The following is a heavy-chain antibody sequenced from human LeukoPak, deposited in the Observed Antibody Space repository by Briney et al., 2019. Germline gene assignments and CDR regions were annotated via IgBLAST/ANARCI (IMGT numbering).Heavy chain of an antibody. CDR1: GFTFSSYS. J-gene: IGHJ4*02. D-gene: IGHD3-10*01. V-gene: IGHV3-21*04. CDR2: ISSSSSYI. Sequence: GGSLRLSCAASGFTFSSYSMNWVRQAPGKGLEWVSSISSSSSYIYYADSVKGRFTISRDNAKNSLYLQMNSLRAEDTALYYCARGRRITMVRGATYYFDYWGQGTLVTVSS. CDR3: ARGRRITMVRGATYYFDY.